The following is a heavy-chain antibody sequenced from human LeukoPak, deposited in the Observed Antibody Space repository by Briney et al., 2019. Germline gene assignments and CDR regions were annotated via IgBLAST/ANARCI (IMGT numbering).Heavy chain of an antibody. CDR1: GFTFSSYA. CDR3: ARDYCSSTSCYEYYYYMDV. D-gene: IGHD2-2*01. CDR2: ISYDGSNK. V-gene: IGHV3-30-3*01. Sequence: GGSLRLSCAASGFTFSSYAMHWVRQAPGKGLEWVAAISYDGSNKYYADSVKGRFTISRDNSKNTLYLQMNSLRAEDTAVYYCARDYCSSTSCYEYYYYMDVWGKGTTVTVSS. J-gene: IGHJ6*03.